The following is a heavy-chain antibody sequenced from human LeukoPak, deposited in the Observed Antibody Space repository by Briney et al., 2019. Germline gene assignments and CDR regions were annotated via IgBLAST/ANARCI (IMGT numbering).Heavy chain of an antibody. CDR3: ARGGYCSSTSCPDAFDI. Sequence: ASVKVSCKASGYTFTSYDINWVRQATGQGLEWMGWMNPNSGNTGYAQKFQGRVTMTRNTSISTAYMELSSLRSEDTAVYYCARGGYCSSTSCPDAFDIWGQGTMVTVSS. V-gene: IGHV1-8*01. J-gene: IGHJ3*02. D-gene: IGHD2-2*03. CDR2: MNPNSGNT. CDR1: GYTFTSYD.